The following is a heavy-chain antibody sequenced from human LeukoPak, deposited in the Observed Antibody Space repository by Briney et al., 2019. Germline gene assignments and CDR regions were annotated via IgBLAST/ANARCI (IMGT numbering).Heavy chain of an antibody. V-gene: IGHV3-74*01. Sequence: GGSLRLSCAASGLTFSDFWMHWVRQTQGKGLVWVALVKGDGRTTIYADSVKGRFTISRDNAKNTLYLQMNSLRADDSGVYYCATGHSYGYDYWGQGVLVTVSS. CDR3: ATGHSYGYDY. CDR1: GLTFSDFW. J-gene: IGHJ4*02. D-gene: IGHD5-18*01. CDR2: VKGDGRTT.